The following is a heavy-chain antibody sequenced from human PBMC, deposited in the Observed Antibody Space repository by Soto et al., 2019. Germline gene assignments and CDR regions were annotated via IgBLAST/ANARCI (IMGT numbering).Heavy chain of an antibody. CDR2: IWYDGSNK. Sequence: QGQLVESGGGVVQPGRSLRLSCAASGFTFNTYAMYWVRQTPGKGLEWVAEIWYDGSNKYYADSVKGRFTISRDNSKNTVSLQMNSLRAEDTGVYYCAREYALAVVLPGYWGQGTLVTVSS. CDR3: AREYALAVVLPGY. CDR1: GFTFNTYA. V-gene: IGHV3-33*01. J-gene: IGHJ4*02. D-gene: IGHD2-15*01.